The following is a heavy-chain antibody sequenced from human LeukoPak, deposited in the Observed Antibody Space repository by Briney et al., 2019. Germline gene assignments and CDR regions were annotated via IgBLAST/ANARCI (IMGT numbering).Heavy chain of an antibody. CDR3: AKGGTEGVVVPSWEY. D-gene: IGHD3-22*01. J-gene: IGHJ4*02. Sequence: PGGSLRLCWAPSGFTFSTYGMHWVRQAPGKGLEWVAVIWYDGSYKYYADSVKGRFTISRDNSKNTLYLQMDSLRDEDTAVYYCAKGGTEGVVVPSWEYWGQGTLVTVSS. V-gene: IGHV3-33*06. CDR2: IWYDGSYK. CDR1: GFTFSTYG.